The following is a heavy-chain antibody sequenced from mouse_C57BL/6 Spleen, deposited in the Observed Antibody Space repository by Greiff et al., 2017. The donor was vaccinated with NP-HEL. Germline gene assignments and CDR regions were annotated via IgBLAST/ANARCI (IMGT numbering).Heavy chain of an antibody. CDR3: ARGDYGSRAWFAY. Sequence: EVKLMESGPELVKPGASVKISCKASGYSFTGYYMNWVKQSPEKSLEWIGEINPSTGGTTYNQKFKAKATLTVDKYSRTAYMQLKSLTSEDSAVYYCARGDYGSRAWFAYWGQGTLVTVSA. CDR1: GYSFTGYY. V-gene: IGHV1-42*01. D-gene: IGHD1-1*01. CDR2: INPSTGGT. J-gene: IGHJ3*01.